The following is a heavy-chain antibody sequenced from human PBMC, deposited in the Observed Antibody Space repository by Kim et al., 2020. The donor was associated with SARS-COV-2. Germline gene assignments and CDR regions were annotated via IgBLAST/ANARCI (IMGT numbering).Heavy chain of an antibody. Sequence: GGSLGLSCAASGFSFSTYEMNWVRQAPGKGLEWVSYISGGASTIYYADSVKGRFTISRDNAKNSLYLQMNSLRAEDTAVYYCVRDRLVAYYYYGMDVWGQGTTVTVSS. D-gene: IGHD5-12*01. CDR1: GFSFSTYE. V-gene: IGHV3-48*03. CDR3: VRDRLVAYYYYGMDV. CDR2: ISGGASTI. J-gene: IGHJ6*02.